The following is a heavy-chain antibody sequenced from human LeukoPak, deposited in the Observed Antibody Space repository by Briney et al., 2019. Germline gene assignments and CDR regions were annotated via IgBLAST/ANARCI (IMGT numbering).Heavy chain of an antibody. CDR3: ARVVQLWHDAFDI. D-gene: IGHD5-18*01. J-gene: IGHJ3*02. CDR1: GDTFSRYV. CDR2: IILILGIA. Sequence: GASVKVSCKASGDTFSRYVISWVRQAPGQGLEWMGSIILILGIANYAQKFQGRVTITADKSTSTAYMELSSLRSEDTAVYYCARVVQLWHDAFDIWGQGTTVTVSS. V-gene: IGHV1-69*04.